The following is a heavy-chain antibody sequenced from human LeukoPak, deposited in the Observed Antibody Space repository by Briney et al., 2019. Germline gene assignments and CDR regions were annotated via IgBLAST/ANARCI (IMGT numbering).Heavy chain of an antibody. CDR2: ISSRSSYI. V-gene: IGHV3-21*01. Sequence: KTGGSLRLSCAASGFTFSGYSMNWVRQAPGKGLEWVSSISSRSSYIYYADSVKGRFTISRDNAKNSLYLQMNSLRAEDTAVYHCARATAAIGNHFDYWGQGTLVTVSS. D-gene: IGHD2-2*01. J-gene: IGHJ4*02. CDR3: ARATAAIGNHFDY. CDR1: GFTFSGYS.